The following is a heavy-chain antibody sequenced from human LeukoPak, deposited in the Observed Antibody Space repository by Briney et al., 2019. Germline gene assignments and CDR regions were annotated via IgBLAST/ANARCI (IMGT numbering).Heavy chain of an antibody. CDR2: ISGSGGST. D-gene: IGHD6-19*01. CDR3: ASPWSSGWTGYFDY. J-gene: IGHJ4*02. Sequence: PGGSLRLSCAASGFTFSSYAMSWVRPAPGKGLEWVSAISGSGGSTYYADSVKGRFTISRDNSKNTLYLQMNSLRAEDTAVYYCASPWSSGWTGYFDYWGQGTLVTVSS. V-gene: IGHV3-23*01. CDR1: GFTFSSYA.